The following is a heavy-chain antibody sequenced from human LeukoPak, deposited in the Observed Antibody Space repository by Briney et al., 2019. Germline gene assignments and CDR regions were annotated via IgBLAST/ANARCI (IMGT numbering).Heavy chain of an antibody. J-gene: IGHJ4*02. CDR3: ARGGARESVFGVANIDY. Sequence: ASVKVSCKASVYTFTGYYMHWVRQAPGQGLEWMGWINPNSGGTNYAQKFQGRVTMTRDTSISTAYMELSRLRSDDTAVYYCARGGARESVFGVANIDYWGQGTLVTVSS. CDR1: VYTFTGYY. CDR2: INPNSGGT. D-gene: IGHD3-3*01. V-gene: IGHV1-2*02.